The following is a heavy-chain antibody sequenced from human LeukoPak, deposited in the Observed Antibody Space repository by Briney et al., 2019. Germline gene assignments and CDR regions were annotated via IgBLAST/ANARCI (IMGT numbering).Heavy chain of an antibody. CDR3: ARVGEITMIVVDTDY. Sequence: ASVKVSCKASGYTFTSYGISWVRQAPGQGLEGMGWISAYNGNTNYAQKLQGRVTMTTETSTSKAYMELRSLRSDDTAVYYCARVGEITMIVVDTDYWGQGTLVTVSS. D-gene: IGHD3-22*01. CDR1: GYTFTSYG. CDR2: ISAYNGNT. V-gene: IGHV1-18*01. J-gene: IGHJ4*02.